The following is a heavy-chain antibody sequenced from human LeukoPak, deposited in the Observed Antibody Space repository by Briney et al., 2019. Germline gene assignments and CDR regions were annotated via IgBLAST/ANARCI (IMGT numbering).Heavy chain of an antibody. D-gene: IGHD4-17*01. V-gene: IGHV4-59*02. CDR3: ARVDYGDLGYFDY. J-gene: IGHJ4*02. CDR2: IYSSGST. Sequence: SETLSLTCTVSGGSVRSYYWSWVRQPPGKGLEWIGYIYSSGSTNYNPSLESRVTISIDTSKNQFSLKVNSVTAADTAVYYCARVDYGDLGYFDYWGQGTLVTVSS. CDR1: GGSVRSYY.